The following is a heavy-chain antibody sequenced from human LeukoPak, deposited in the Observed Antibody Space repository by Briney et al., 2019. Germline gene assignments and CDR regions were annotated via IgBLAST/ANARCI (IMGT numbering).Heavy chain of an antibody. V-gene: IGHV1-69*04. Sequence: GSSVKVSCKASGGTFSSYAISWVRRAPGQGLEWMGRIIPILGIANYAQKFQGRVTITADKSTSTAYMELSSLRSEDTAVYYCAREFIRGYDLYSSSFHFDYWGQGTLVTVSS. CDR3: AREFIRGYDLYSSSFHFDY. CDR2: IIPILGIA. J-gene: IGHJ4*02. D-gene: IGHD6-13*01. CDR1: GGTFSSYA.